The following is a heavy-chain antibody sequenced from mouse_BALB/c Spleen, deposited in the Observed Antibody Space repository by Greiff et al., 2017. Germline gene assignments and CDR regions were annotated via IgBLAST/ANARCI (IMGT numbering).Heavy chain of an antibody. D-gene: IGHD2-4*01. J-gene: IGHJ4*01. V-gene: IGHV1-4*01. Sequence: VQLQQSGAELARPGASVKMSCKASGYTFTSYTMHWVKQRPGQGLEWIGYINPSSGYTNYNQKFKDKATLTADKSSSTAYMQLSSLTSEDSAVYYCARVDYDPYYAMDYWGQGTSVTVSS. CDR1: GYTFTSYT. CDR3: ARVDYDPYYAMDY. CDR2: INPSSGYT.